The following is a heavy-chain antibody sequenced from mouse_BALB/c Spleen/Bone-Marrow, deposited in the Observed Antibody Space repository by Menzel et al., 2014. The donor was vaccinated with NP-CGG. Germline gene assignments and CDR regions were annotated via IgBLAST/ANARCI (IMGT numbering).Heavy chain of an antibody. V-gene: IGHV5-6-3*01. CDR2: INSNGGFT. CDR1: GFTFSSFG. Sequence: EVELVESGGGLVQPGGSLKLSCAASGFTFSSFGMSWVRQTPDKRLELVANINSNGGFTYYADSVKGRFTISRDNAMNTLYLQMRSLKSEDTAIYYCSRGVDYSSWFAYWGQGTLVTVSA. D-gene: IGHD2-4*01. CDR3: SRGVDYSSWFAY. J-gene: IGHJ3*01.